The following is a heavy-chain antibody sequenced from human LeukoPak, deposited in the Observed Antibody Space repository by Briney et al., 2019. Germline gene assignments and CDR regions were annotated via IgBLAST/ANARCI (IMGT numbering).Heavy chain of an antibody. Sequence: ASVKVSCKASGYTFTGYYMHWVRQAPGQGLEWMGWINPNSGGTNYAQKFQGRVTMTRDTSISTAYMELSGLRSDDTAVYYCARENLYDSSGYYSGTRAPHFDYWGQGPLVTVSS. V-gene: IGHV1-2*02. D-gene: IGHD3-22*01. J-gene: IGHJ4*02. CDR1: GYTFTGYY. CDR2: INPNSGGT. CDR3: ARENLYDSSGYYSGTRAPHFDY.